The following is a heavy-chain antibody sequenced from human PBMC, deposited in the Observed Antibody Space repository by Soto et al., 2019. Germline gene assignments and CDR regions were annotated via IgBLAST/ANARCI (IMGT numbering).Heavy chain of an antibody. Sequence: SETLSLTCTVSGGSISGGTYFWSWIRQYPGKGLEWMGYINNRGRTYYNPSLKSRLTISLDSSENQFSLRLTSVTAADTAVYYCARVSGWYYFDYWGQGTQVTLSS. V-gene: IGHV4-31*03. CDR3: ARVSGWYYFDY. J-gene: IGHJ4*02. CDR2: INNRGRT. D-gene: IGHD6-19*01. CDR1: GGSISGGTYF.